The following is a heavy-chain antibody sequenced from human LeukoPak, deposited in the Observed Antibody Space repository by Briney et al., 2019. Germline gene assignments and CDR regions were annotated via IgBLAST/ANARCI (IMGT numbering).Heavy chain of an antibody. Sequence: KPSETLSLTCTVSGGSISSYYWSWIRQPPGKGLEWIGYIYYTGSTNYNPSLKSRVTISIDTSKNQFSLKLNSVTAADTAVYYCASQSGSSGWHGYWGQGTLVTVSS. D-gene: IGHD6-19*01. J-gene: IGHJ4*02. V-gene: IGHV4-59*08. CDR3: ASQSGSSGWHGY. CDR1: GGSISSYY. CDR2: IYYTGST.